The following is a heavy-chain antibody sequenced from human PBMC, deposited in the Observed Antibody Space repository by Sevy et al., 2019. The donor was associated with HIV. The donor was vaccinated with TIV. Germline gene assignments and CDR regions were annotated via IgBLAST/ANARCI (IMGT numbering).Heavy chain of an antibody. V-gene: IGHV3-30-3*01. Sequence: GGSLRLSCAASGFTFSSYAMHWVRQAPGKGLEWVAVISYDGSNKYYADSVKGRFTISRDNSKNTLYLQMNSLRAEDTAVYYCASCHMGVVVAATPGYYFDYWGQGTLVTVSS. CDR2: ISYDGSNK. J-gene: IGHJ4*02. CDR1: GFTFSSYA. CDR3: ASCHMGVVVAATPGYYFDY. D-gene: IGHD2-15*01.